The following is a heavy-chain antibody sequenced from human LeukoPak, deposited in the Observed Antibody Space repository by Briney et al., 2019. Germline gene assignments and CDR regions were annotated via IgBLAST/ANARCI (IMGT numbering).Heavy chain of an antibody. J-gene: IGHJ4*02. CDR3: ARDLSYDSSGYLY. CDR2: IWYDGSNK. D-gene: IGHD3-22*01. Sequence: GRSLRLSCAASGFTFSRYGMHWVRQAPGKGLEWVAVIWYDGSNKYYADSVKGRFTISRDNSKNTLYLQMNSLRAEDTAVYYCARDLSYDSSGYLYWGQGTLVTVSS. CDR1: GFTFSRYG. V-gene: IGHV3-33*01.